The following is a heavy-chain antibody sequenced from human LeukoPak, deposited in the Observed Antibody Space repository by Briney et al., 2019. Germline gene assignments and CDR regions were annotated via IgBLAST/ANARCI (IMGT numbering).Heavy chain of an antibody. J-gene: IGHJ4*02. Sequence: GGSLRLSCAASGFTFDDYAMHWVRQAPGQGLEGVSGISWNNCSIGYADSAKGRFTISRDNAKNTLYLQMNSLRAEDTAAYYCARDPGYSSSSDYFDSWGQGTLVPVSS. D-gene: IGHD6-6*01. CDR3: ARDPGYSSSSDYFDS. CDR2: ISWNNCSI. CDR1: GFTFDDYA. V-gene: IGHV3-9*01.